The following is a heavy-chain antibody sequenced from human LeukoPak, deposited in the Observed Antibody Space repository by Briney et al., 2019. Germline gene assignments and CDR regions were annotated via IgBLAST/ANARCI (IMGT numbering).Heavy chain of an antibody. J-gene: IGHJ4*02. D-gene: IGHD1-14*01. Sequence: GGSLRLSYAASGFPFNNYRMHWVRQTPGKGLEWVALIHFDGSKKFYADSVKGRFTIYRDNSKNMLYLQMNTLRAEDTAVYYCAKDDNGPQDQWGQGALVTVSS. CDR3: AKDDNGPQDQ. CDR1: GFPFNNYR. V-gene: IGHV3-30*02. CDR2: IHFDGSKK.